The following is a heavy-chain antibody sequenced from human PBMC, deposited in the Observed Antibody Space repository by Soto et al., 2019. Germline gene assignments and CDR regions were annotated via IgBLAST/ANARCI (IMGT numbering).Heavy chain of an antibody. V-gene: IGHV1-69*01. Sequence: QVQLVQSGAEMQQPGDSVRVSCKASGGTFSKYAFSWVRQAPGQGLEWLGGTIPMFGTPNYAQKFQGRVAISADESTATVYMELSSLRSEDTAVYFCARPLRDRNYYYGMAVWGQGTTVTVSS. CDR2: TIPMFGTP. D-gene: IGHD3-22*01. CDR1: GGTFSKYA. CDR3: ARPLRDRNYYYGMAV. J-gene: IGHJ6*02.